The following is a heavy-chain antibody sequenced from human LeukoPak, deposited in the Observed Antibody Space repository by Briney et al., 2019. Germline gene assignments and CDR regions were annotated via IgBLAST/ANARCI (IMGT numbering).Heavy chain of an antibody. CDR3: ARDDYGDESTWFDP. CDR1: GGSISSYY. J-gene: IGHJ5*02. V-gene: IGHV4-4*07. Sequence: SETLSLTCTVSGGSISSYYWIWIRQPAGKGLEWIGRIYTSGSTNYNPSLKSRVTMSVDTSKNQFSLKLSSVTAADTAVYYCARDDYGDESTWFDPWGQGTLVTVSS. D-gene: IGHD4-17*01. CDR2: IYTSGST.